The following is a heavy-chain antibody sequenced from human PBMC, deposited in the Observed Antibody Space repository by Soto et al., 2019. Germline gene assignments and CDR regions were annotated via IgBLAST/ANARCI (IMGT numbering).Heavy chain of an antibody. V-gene: IGHV1-18*01. CDR1: GYTFSTYG. CDR3: ARDWKGAEGFAP. D-gene: IGHD1-1*01. J-gene: IGHJ5*02. CDR2: IGADNGDT. Sequence: QVQLVQSGAEVKKPGASVKVSCKASGYTFSTYGFSWVRQAPGQGLEWMGWIGADNGDTNYAQNFQGRVTMTTDTSTTTSYMELRSLTSDDTDVYFCARDWKGAEGFAPWGQGTLVTVSS.